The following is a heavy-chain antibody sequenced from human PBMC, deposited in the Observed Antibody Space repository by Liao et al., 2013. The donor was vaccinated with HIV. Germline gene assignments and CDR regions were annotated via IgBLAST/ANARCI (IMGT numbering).Heavy chain of an antibody. D-gene: IGHD7-27*01. CDR3: ARGGPDLGIPGWYFDL. CDR2: VNLSGST. Sequence: QVQLQQWGGGLLKPSETLSLTCAVYRGSISGYYWSWIRQPPGKGLEWIGKVNLSGSTNYNPSLKSRVTISVDTSKNQFSLKLSSVTAADTSVYYCARGGPDLGIPGWYFDLWGRWHPGHCLL. V-gene: IGHV4-34*01. J-gene: IGHJ2*01. CDR1: RGSISGYY.